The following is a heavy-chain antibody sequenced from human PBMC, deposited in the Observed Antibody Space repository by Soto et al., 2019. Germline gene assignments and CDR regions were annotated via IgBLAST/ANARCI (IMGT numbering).Heavy chain of an antibody. CDR2: INHSGST. CDR3: ASSLTRYYYYYGMDV. V-gene: IGHV4-34*01. Sequence: SETLSLTCAVYGGSFSGYYWSWIRQPPGKGLEWIGEINHSGSTNYNPSLKSRVTISVDTSRNQFSLKLSSVTAADTAVYYCASSLTRYYYYYGMDVWGRGTTVTVSS. CDR1: GGSFSGYY. J-gene: IGHJ6*02.